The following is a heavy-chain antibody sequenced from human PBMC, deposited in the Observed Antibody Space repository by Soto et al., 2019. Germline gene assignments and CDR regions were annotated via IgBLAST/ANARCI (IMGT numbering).Heavy chain of an antibody. CDR1: GYTFTGYY. CDR3: ARRKGDYYDSSGYHYYFDY. V-gene: IGHV1-2*02. CDR2: INPNSGGT. J-gene: IGHJ4*02. Sequence: QVQLVQSGAAVKKPGASVKVSCKASGYTFTGYYVHWVRQAPGQGLEWMGWINPNSGGTKSAQKFQGRVTMTRDTSINTAYMELSRLRSDDTAVYYCARRKGDYYDSSGYHYYFDYCGQGTLVTVSS. D-gene: IGHD3-22*01.